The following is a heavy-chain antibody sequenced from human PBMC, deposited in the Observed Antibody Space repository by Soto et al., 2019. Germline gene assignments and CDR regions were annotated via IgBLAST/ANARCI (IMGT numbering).Heavy chain of an antibody. CDR1: GGSISSYY. V-gene: IGHV4-59*01. D-gene: IGHD5-12*01. CDR2: IYYSGST. Sequence: SETLSLTCTVSGGSISSYYWSWIRQPPGKGLEWIGYIYYSGSTNYNPSLKSRVTISVDTSKNQFSLKLSSVTAADTAVYYCARDLRDGYNLLSYWGQGTLVTVSS. J-gene: IGHJ4*02. CDR3: ARDLRDGYNLLSY.